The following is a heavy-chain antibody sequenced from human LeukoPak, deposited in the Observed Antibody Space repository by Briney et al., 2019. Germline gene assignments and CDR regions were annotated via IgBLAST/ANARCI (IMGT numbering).Heavy chain of an antibody. V-gene: IGHV1-2*02. J-gene: IGHJ4*02. Sequence: ASVKVSCKASGFTFNAYYIHWVRQAPGQGLEWMGWINPNTGDTNFAQKFQGRVAMTRDTSLSTAYMDLSRLTSDDTAVYYCARTPSTSETAAGSFDYWGQGTLVTVSS. CDR3: ARTPSTSETAAGSFDY. D-gene: IGHD6-13*01. CDR1: GFTFNAYY. CDR2: INPNTGDT.